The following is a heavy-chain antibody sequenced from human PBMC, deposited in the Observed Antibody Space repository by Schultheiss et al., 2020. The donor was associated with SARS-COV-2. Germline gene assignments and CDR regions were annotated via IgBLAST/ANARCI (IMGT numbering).Heavy chain of an antibody. Sequence: GGSLRLSCAASGFTFDDYAMHWVRQAPGKGLEWVSGISWNSGSIGYADSVKGRFTISRDNAKNSLYLQMNSLRAEDTALYYCAKDMSDIVVVPAAVHYGMDVWGQGTTVTVSS. D-gene: IGHD2-2*01. V-gene: IGHV3-9*01. J-gene: IGHJ6*02. CDR2: ISWNSGSI. CDR1: GFTFDDYA. CDR3: AKDMSDIVVVPAAVHYGMDV.